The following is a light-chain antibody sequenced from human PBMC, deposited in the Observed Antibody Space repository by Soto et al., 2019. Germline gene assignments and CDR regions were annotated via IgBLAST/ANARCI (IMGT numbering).Light chain of an antibody. J-gene: IGKJ1*01. V-gene: IGKV3D-15*01. CDR2: GTS. CDR1: QSISND. Sequence: EIVVTQSPGTLSLSPWERATLSCRASQSISNDHLAWYQQKPGQAPRLLIYGTSSRATGIPDRFSGSGSGTEFTLTISSLQSEDFAVYYCQQYNNWPPWTFGQGTKVDI. CDR3: QQYNNWPPWT.